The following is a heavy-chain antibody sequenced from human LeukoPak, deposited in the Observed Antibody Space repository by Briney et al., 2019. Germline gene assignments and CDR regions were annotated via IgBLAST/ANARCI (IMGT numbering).Heavy chain of an antibody. CDR2: ISYDGSNE. V-gene: IGHV3-30*04. CDR1: GFTFSSYV. CDR3: ARGPGLSDYDYYMDV. J-gene: IGHJ6*03. Sequence: HPGGSLRLSCAASGFTFSSYVMHWVRQAPGKGLEGVAIISYDGSNEYYADSVKGRFTISRDNSKNTLYLQMNSLRAEDTAVYYCARGPGLSDYDYYMDVWGKGTTVTVSS.